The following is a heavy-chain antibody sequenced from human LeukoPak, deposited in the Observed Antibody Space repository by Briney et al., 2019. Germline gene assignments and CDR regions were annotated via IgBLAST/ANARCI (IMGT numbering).Heavy chain of an antibody. CDR3: ARRENNGYYLS. CDR2: LYSDGTT. CDR1: GFTVSTNY. J-gene: IGHJ5*02. Sequence: GGSLRLSCAASGFTVSTNYMIWVRQAPGKGLDWVSVLYSDGTTYYADSVKGRFIISRDNSRNTLSLQRHSLRAEDTAVYYCARRENNGYYLSWGQGTLVTVSS. D-gene: IGHD3-22*01. V-gene: IGHV3-53*01.